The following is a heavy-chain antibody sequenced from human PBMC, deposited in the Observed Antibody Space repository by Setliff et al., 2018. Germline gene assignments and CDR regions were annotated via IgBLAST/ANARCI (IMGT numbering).Heavy chain of an antibody. Sequence: SETLSLTCTISGASIMNYYWSWIRQPAGSGLEWLGRMSTTATTTGTSSYNPSLQGRVAMSVDMSKNLFFLKISSLTTMDTAVYYCVRVGREYGDSGGFDAFSVWGQGREVTVSS. D-gene: IGHD4-17*01. J-gene: IGHJ3*01. CDR3: VRVGREYGDSGGFDAFSV. CDR2: MSTTATTTGTS. V-gene: IGHV4-4*07. CDR1: GASIMNYY.